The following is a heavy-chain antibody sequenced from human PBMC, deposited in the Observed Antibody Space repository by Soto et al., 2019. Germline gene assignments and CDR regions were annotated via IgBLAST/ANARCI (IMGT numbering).Heavy chain of an antibody. J-gene: IGHJ6*02. D-gene: IGHD6-6*01. CDR2: TYYRSKWYN. Sequence: SQTLSLTCAISGDSVSSNSAAWNWIRQSPSRGLEWVGRTYYRSKWYNDYAVSVKSRITINPDTSKNQFSLQLNSVTPEDTAVYYCARGSSSVVYYYYGMDVWGQGTTVTVSS. CDR3: ARGSSSVVYYYYGMDV. CDR1: GDSVSSNSAA. V-gene: IGHV6-1*01.